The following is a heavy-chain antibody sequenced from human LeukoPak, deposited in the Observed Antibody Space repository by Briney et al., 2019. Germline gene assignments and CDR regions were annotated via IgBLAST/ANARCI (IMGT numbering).Heavy chain of an antibody. CDR1: GFSVSNNY. J-gene: IGHJ4*02. D-gene: IGHD5-12*01. V-gene: IGHV3-53*01. CDR2: IYSDGST. CDR3: AQARSSSGYGPLGLY. Sequence: PGGSLRLSCAAPGFSVSNNYMSWVRQAPGKGLEFVSVIYSDGSTYYADSVKGRFTISRDNSKNTLYLQMTSLGAEDTAVYYCAQARSSSGYGPLGLYWGQGTLVTVSS.